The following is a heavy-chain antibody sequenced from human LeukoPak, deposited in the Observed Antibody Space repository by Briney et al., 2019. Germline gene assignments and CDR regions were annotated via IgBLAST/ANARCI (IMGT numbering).Heavy chain of an antibody. Sequence: PGGSLTLSCAASGFTFREAAMTWVRQAPGKGLEWVSLISSSGANAYYADSVKGRFTISRDNSKNTLYLQMNNLRGEDTAEYYCAKDMELASWAQGTLVTVSS. CDR1: GFTFREAA. J-gene: IGHJ5*02. CDR2: ISSSGANA. V-gene: IGHV3-23*01. CDR3: AKDMELAS. D-gene: IGHD1-26*01.